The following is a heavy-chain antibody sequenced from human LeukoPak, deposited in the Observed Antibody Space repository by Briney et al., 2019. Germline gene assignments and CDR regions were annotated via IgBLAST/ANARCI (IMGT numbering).Heavy chain of an antibody. Sequence: GGSLRLSCAASGITFSKAWMSWVRQAPGKGLEWVSYISSSGSTIYYADSVKGRFTISRDNAKNSLYLQMNSLRAEDTAVYYCARDLEWELPGGFDYWGQGTLVTVSS. V-gene: IGHV3-11*04. CDR3: ARDLEWELPGGFDY. CDR1: GITFSKAW. J-gene: IGHJ4*02. D-gene: IGHD1-26*01. CDR2: ISSSGSTI.